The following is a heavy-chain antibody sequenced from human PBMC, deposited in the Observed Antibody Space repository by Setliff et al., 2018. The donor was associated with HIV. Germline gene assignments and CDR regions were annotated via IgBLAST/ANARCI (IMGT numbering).Heavy chain of an antibody. CDR1: GDSLNTYY. D-gene: IGHD3-3*01. CDR3: ARGNNDLESFDY. V-gene: IGHV4-4*07. CDR2: IYASGKT. J-gene: IGHJ4*02. Sequence: SETLSLTCNVSGDSLNTYYWSWIRQSGGKGLEWIGRIYASGKTTFNPSLKSRVRMSVDTSKNQFSLKLTSVTASDTAVYYCARGNNDLESFDYWGQGALVTVS.